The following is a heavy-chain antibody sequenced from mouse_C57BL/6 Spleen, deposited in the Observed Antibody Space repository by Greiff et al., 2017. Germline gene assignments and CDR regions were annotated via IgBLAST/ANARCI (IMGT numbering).Heavy chain of an antibody. CDR3: ARYEGTKYFDY. Sequence: EVKLVESGGGLVQPGGSLSLSCAASGFTFTDYYMSWVRQPPGKALEWLGFIRNKANGYTTEYSASVKGRFTISRDNSQSILYLQMNALRAEDSATYYCARYEGTKYFDYWGQGTTLTVSS. CDR2: IRNKANGYTT. J-gene: IGHJ2*01. V-gene: IGHV7-3*01. CDR1: GFTFTDYY. D-gene: IGHD3-3*01.